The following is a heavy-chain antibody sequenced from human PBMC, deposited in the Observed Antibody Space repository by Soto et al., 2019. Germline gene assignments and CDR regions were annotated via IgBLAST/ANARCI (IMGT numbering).Heavy chain of an antibody. Sequence: GASVKVSCKASRYFFSNYGITCVRQAPAQGLEWLGWISAYNDNTDSAQRLQGRVTFTTDTSTSTAYMELRGLTAGDTGVYYCVRGDPIFGVVNGLDVWGQGTLVTVSS. J-gene: IGHJ6*02. CDR2: ISAYNDNT. V-gene: IGHV1-18*01. D-gene: IGHD3-3*01. CDR1: RYFFSNYG. CDR3: VRGDPIFGVVNGLDV.